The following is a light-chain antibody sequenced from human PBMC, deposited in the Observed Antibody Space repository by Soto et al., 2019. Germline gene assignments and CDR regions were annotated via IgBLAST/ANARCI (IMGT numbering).Light chain of an antibody. CDR3: PQYYSSRT. J-gene: IGKJ1*01. V-gene: IGKV4-1*01. CDR2: WAS. CDR1: QNLFYRPDNKHP. Sequence: DIVLTQSPDSLAVSLGERATINCKSSQNLFYRPDNKHPLAWYQQKPGQPPKLHISWASTREAGVPDRFSGGGSGTDFTLTISSLQAEDVAVYDWPQYYSSRTVGQGTKVEIK.